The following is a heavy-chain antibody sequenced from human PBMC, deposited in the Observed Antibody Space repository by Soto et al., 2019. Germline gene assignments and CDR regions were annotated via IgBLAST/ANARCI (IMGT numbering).Heavy chain of an antibody. D-gene: IGHD3-3*01. CDR2: INPNSGGT. CDR1: GYTFTGYY. J-gene: IGHJ6*02. Sequence: ASVKVSCKASGYTFTGYYMHWVRQAPGQGLEWMGWINPNSGGTNYAQKFQGWVTMTRDTSISTAYMELSRLRSDDTAVYYCARDLIYDLATYGMDXWGQGTTVTVS. CDR3: ARDLIYDLATYGMDX. V-gene: IGHV1-2*04.